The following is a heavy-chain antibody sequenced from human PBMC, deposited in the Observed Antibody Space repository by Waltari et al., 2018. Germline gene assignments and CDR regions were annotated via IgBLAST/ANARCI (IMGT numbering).Heavy chain of an antibody. Sequence: EVQLVESGGGLIQPGGSLRLSCAASGFTVSSNYMSWVRQAPGKGLEWVSVIYSGGSTYYADSVKGRFTISRDNSKNTLYLQMNSLRAEDTAVYYCASGVPAAKGAADIWGQGTMVTVSS. J-gene: IGHJ3*02. CDR2: IYSGGST. CDR3: ASGVPAAKGAADI. CDR1: GFTVSSNY. V-gene: IGHV3-53*01. D-gene: IGHD2-2*01.